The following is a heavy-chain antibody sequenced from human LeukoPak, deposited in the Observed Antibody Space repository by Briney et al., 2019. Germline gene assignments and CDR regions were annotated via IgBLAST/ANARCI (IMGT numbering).Heavy chain of an antibody. CDR1: GGSISNYY. Sequence: PSETLSLTCTVSGGSISNYYWSWIRQPPGKGLEWIGYIYYSGNTNYNPSLQSRVTISVDASKNQFSLRLSSVTAADTAVYYCARPTGSGWYYFDHWGQGTLVTVSS. V-gene: IGHV4-59*01. D-gene: IGHD6-19*01. J-gene: IGHJ4*02. CDR2: IYYSGNT. CDR3: ARPTGSGWYYFDH.